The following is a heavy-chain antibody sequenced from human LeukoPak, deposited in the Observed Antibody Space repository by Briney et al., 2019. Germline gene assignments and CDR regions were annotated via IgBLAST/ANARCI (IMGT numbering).Heavy chain of an antibody. J-gene: IGHJ4*02. CDR1: GFTFSNYG. V-gene: IGHV3-30*18. CDR3: AKGPPYSSAQYIDY. Sequence: GGSLRLSCAASGFTFSNYGMHWVRQAPGKGLEWAAVISYDGSNKYYADSVKGRFTISRDNSKNTLYLQTNSLRAEDTAVYYCAKGPPYSSAQYIDYWGQGTLVTVSS. D-gene: IGHD6-25*01. CDR2: ISYDGSNK.